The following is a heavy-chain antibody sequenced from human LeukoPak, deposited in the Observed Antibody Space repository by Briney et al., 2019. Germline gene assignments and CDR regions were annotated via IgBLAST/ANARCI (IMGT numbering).Heavy chain of an antibody. D-gene: IGHD3-22*01. CDR2: ISYDGSNK. CDR1: GFTFSSYG. V-gene: IGHV3-30*03. CDR3: AREVNYYEEYYFDY. Sequence: GGSLRLSCAASGFTFSSYGMHWVRQAPGKGLEWVAVISYDGSNKYYADSVKGRFTISRDNSKNTLYLQMNSLRAEDTAVYYCAREVNYYEEYYFDYWGQGTLVTVSS. J-gene: IGHJ4*02.